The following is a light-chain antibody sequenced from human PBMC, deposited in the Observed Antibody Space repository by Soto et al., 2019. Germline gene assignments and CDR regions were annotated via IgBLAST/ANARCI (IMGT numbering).Light chain of an antibody. J-gene: IGKJ5*01. CDR2: GAS. Sequence: EILMTQSPATVSVSAGEGVTISCRASQSVSSYVAWFHQKPGQAPRLLIYGASTRATGIPARFSGSGSGTEFTLTISSLQSEDFEVYYCQQYNNWPITFGQGTRLDIK. CDR1: QSVSSY. CDR3: QQYNNWPIT. V-gene: IGKV3-15*01.